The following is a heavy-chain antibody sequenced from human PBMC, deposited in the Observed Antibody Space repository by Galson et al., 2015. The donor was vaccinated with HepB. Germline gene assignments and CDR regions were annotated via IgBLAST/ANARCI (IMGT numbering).Heavy chain of an antibody. CDR3: ARGVRGSYPPFDS. D-gene: IGHD3-10*01. Sequence: SLRLSCAASGFTFNDYTMHWVRQTPGKGLEWVSSISWNGDNIGYADSVKGRFTISRDNAKNSLYLRMNSLRAEDTALYYCARGVRGSYPPFDSWGKGTLVTVSS. V-gene: IGHV3-9*01. CDR1: GFTFNDYT. CDR2: ISWNGDNI. J-gene: IGHJ4*02.